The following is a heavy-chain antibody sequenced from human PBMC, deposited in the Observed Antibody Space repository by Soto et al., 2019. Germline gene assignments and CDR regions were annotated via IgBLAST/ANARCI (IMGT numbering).Heavy chain of an antibody. V-gene: IGHV2-5*02. D-gene: IGHD3-22*01. CDR2: IYWDDDK. CDR3: ARDSTGKYGFDY. CDR1: GFSLNSRGLG. J-gene: IGHJ4*02. Sequence: QITLKESGPTLVKPTQTLTLTCTFSGFSLNSRGLGVGWIRQPPGKALEWLALIYWDDDKRYSPSLRNRLTITNDTPKIQVVLTITNMDPVDTATYYCARDSTGKYGFDYWGKGNLVTVSS.